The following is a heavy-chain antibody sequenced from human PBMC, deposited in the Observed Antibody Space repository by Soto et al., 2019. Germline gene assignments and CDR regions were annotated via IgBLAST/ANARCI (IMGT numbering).Heavy chain of an antibody. CDR1: GYTFTSYH. J-gene: IGHJ4*02. V-gene: IGHV1-8*01. CDR3: ARVGTVRGYSYAY. Sequence: APVKRSRKTSGYTFTSYHINWLLQATGQGLEWMGWMNPNSGNTGYAQKFQGRVTMTRNTSISTAYMELSSLRSEDTAVYYRARVGTVRGYSYAYWGQGTLVTVSS. D-gene: IGHD5-18*01. CDR2: MNPNSGNT.